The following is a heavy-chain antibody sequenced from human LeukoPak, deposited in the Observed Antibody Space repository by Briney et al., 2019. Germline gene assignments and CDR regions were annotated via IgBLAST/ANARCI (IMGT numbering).Heavy chain of an antibody. CDR2: ISSSGTT. J-gene: IGHJ4*02. CDR3: AREGCSGGVCYFDY. Sequence: SETLSLTCTVSGGSNSYYYWTWIRQPAGKGLELIGRISSSGTTNYTPSLRSRVTLSLDMSENQFSLKLSSVTAADTAVYFCAREGCSGGVCYFDYWGRGTLVTVSS. CDR1: GGSNSYYY. V-gene: IGHV4-4*07. D-gene: IGHD2-15*01.